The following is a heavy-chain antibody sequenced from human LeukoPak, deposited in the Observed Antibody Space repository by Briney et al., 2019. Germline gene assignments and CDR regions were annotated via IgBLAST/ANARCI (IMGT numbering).Heavy chain of an antibody. J-gene: IGHJ4*02. V-gene: IGHV4-4*02. CDR2: VSLAGQT. CDR3: SRESGAFCPFGY. D-gene: IGHD1-26*01. CDR1: GGSISNTNW. Sequence: SETLSLTCDVSGGSISNTNWWSWVRQPPGRGLEGIGEVSLAGQTNYNPSLNGRVTMSLDESSNQLSLKLTSVTAADTAIHYCSRESGAFCPFGYWGQGTLVIVPS.